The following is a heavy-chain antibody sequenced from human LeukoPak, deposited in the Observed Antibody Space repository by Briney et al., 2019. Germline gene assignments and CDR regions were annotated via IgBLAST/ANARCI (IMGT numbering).Heavy chain of an antibody. V-gene: IGHV7-4-1*02. CDR3: ARDYRITMVRGVMFPAY. CDR1: GGTFSSYA. D-gene: IGHD3-10*01. CDR2: INTNTENP. Sequence: ASVKVSCKASGGTFSSYAISWVRQAPGQGLEWMGWINTNTENPTYAQGFTGRFVFSLDTSVSTAYLQISSLKAEDTAVYYCARDYRITMVRGVMFPAYWGQGTLVTVSS. J-gene: IGHJ4*02.